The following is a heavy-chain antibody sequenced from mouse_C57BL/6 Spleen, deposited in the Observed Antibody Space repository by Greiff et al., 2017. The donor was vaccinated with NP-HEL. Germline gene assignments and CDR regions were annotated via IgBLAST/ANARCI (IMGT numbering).Heavy chain of an antibody. CDR1: GFNIKDYY. Sequence: EVQLQQSGAELVRPGASVKLSCTASGFNIKDYYMHWVKQRPEQGLEWIGRIDPEDGDTEYAPKFQGKATMTADTSSNTAYLQLSSLTSEDTAVYYCTTSIYYGNYEGAYWGQGTLVTVSA. J-gene: IGHJ3*01. CDR3: TTSIYYGNYEGAY. D-gene: IGHD2-1*01. CDR2: IDPEDGDT. V-gene: IGHV14-1*01.